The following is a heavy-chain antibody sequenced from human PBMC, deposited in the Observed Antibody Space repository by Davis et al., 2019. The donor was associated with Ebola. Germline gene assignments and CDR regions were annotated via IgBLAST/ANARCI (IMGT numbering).Heavy chain of an antibody. CDR1: GGSISSSSYY. J-gene: IGHJ3*02. Sequence: SETLSLTCTVSGGSISSSSYYWGWIRQPPGKGLEWIGSIYYSGSTNYNPSLKSRVTISVDTSKNQFSLKLSSVTAADTAVYYCARKSYYYDSSGYHRGAFDIWGQGTMVTVS. D-gene: IGHD3-22*01. CDR3: ARKSYYYDSSGYHRGAFDI. CDR2: IYYSGST. V-gene: IGHV4-39*07.